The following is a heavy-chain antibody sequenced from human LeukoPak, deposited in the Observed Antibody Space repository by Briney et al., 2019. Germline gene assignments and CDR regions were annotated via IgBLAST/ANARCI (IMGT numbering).Heavy chain of an antibody. D-gene: IGHD3-9*01. CDR3: AKVDVDLLYFDY. CDR2: IYHSGST. CDR1: GYSISCGYY. J-gene: IGHJ4*02. V-gene: IGHV4-38-2*01. Sequence: PSETLSLTCAVSGYSISCGYYWGWIRQPPGKGLEWIGSIYHSGSTYYNPSLKSRVTISVDTSKNQFSLKLSSVTAADTAVYYCAKVDVDLLYFDYWGQGTLVSVSS.